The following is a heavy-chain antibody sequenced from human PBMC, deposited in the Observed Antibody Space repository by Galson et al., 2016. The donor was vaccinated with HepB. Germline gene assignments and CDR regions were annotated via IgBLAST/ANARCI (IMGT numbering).Heavy chain of an antibody. CDR2: INRDGSEK. CDR1: GFSLGAYW. D-gene: IGHD2-2*01. Sequence: SLRLSCAGSGFSLGAYWMVWVRQAPGKGLEWVANINRDGSEKYSLEGRFSISRDNAKNSLYLQMDSLRAEDTAVYYCAGDVGYEALDYWGQGTLVTVSS. CDR3: AGDVGYEALDY. V-gene: IGHV3-7*01. J-gene: IGHJ4*02.